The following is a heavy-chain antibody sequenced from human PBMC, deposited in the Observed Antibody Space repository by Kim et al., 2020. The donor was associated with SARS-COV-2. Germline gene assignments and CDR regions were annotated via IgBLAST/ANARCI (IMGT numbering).Heavy chain of an antibody. D-gene: IGHD1-1*01. V-gene: IGHV4-39*07. CDR1: GGSISSSSYY. Sequence: SETLSLTCTVSGGSISSSSYYWGWIRQPPGKGLEWIGSIYYSGSTYYNPSLKSRVTISVDTSKNQFSLKLSSVTAADTAVYYCARDSVELERRDAFDIWGKGQWSPSLQ. J-gene: IGHJ3*02. CDR2: IYYSGST. CDR3: ARDSVELERRDAFDI.